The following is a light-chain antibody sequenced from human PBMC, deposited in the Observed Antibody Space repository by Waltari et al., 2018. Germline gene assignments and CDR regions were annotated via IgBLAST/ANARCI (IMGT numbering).Light chain of an antibody. CDR3: QSFDGRRTL. V-gene: IGLV1-40*01. CDR2: GNS. CDR1: ISNIGAGYD. Sequence: QSVLTQPPSVSAAPGRRVTISCTGDISNIGAGYDVHWYQQLPETSPKLLIYGNSKRPSGVPDRFSASRSGTSASLAITGLQAGDEADYYCQSFDGRRTLFGGGTKLTVL. J-gene: IGLJ2*01.